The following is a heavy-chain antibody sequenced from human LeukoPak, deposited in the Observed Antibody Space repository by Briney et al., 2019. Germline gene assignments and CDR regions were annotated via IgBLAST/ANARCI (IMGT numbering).Heavy chain of an antibody. V-gene: IGHV5-51*01. CDR2: IYPGDSDI. D-gene: IGHD3-10*01. J-gene: IGHJ4*02. Sequence: GESLKISCKGSGYSFTSYWIGWVRQMPGKGLEWMGIIYPGDSDIRYSPSFQGQVTISADKSISTAYLQWSSLKASDTAMYYCARDRYYYGSGSYRVDYWGQGTLVTVSS. CDR3: ARDRYYYGSGSYRVDY. CDR1: GYSFTSYW.